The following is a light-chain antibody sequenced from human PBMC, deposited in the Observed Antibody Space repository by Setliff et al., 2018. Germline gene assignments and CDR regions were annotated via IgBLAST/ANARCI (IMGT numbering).Light chain of an antibody. CDR2: GTN. Sequence: QSVLAQPPSVSGAPGQGITISCTGTSSNIGAGYDAHWYQQLPGAAPKLLIFGTNNRPSGVPDQFSGSKSGTSASLAITGLQAADEADYYCQSYDTSLNDYVFGTGTKVTVL. CDR3: QSYDTSLNDYV. J-gene: IGLJ1*01. V-gene: IGLV1-40*01. CDR1: SSNIGAGYD.